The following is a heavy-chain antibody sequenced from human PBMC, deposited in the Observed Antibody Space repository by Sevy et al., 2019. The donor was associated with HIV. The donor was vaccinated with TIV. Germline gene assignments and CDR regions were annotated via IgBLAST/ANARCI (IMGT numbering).Heavy chain of an antibody. D-gene: IGHD6-19*01. CDR3: AKDHRSIAVAGNYYYYGMDV. V-gene: IGHV3-9*01. CDR1: GFTFDDYA. CDR2: ISWNSGSI. Sequence: GGSLRLSCAASGFTFDDYAMHWVRQAPGKGLEWVSGISWNSGSIGYADSVKGRFTISRDNAKNSLYLQMNSLRAEDTDLYYCAKDHRSIAVAGNYYYYGMDVWGQGTTVTVSS. J-gene: IGHJ6*02.